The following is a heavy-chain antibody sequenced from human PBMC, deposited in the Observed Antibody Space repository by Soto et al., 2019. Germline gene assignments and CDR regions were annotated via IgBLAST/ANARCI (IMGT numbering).Heavy chain of an antibody. CDR2: VYYSGTT. CDR3: ARGYKGTYYVWWYFDL. Sequence: QVQLQESGPGLVKPSQSLSLTCSVSGGCISSGDYYWSWIRQAPGKGLEWIGHVYYSGTTYYNPSLKSRVIISIDTSKDQFSLRLSSVTAADTAVYYCARGYKGTYYVWWYFDLWGRGTLVTVSS. CDR1: GGCISSGDYY. V-gene: IGHV4-30-4*01. J-gene: IGHJ2*01. D-gene: IGHD1-26*01.